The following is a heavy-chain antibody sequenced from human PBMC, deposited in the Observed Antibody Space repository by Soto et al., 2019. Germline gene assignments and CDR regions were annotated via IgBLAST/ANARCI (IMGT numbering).Heavy chain of an antibody. D-gene: IGHD3-3*01. J-gene: IGHJ4*02. CDR2: IVPMFGTS. CDR1: GGTSTRYA. V-gene: IGHV1-69*06. CDR3: NRGSEYDFWSGYL. Sequence: QERLVQSGAEVRKPGSSVQVSCTVTGGTSTRYAINWVRQAPGQGLERMGGIVPMFGTSKYAQKFQRIVTITADTSTNIAYMEWRSLRSEDTSVYYCNRGSEYDFWSGYLWGQGTLVSVSS.